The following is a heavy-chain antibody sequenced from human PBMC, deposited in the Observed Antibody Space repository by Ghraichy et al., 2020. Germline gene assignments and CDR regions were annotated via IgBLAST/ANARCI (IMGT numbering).Heavy chain of an antibody. Sequence: SETLSLTCAVYGGSFSGYYWRWIRQPPGKGLEWIGEINHSGSTNYNPSLKSRVTISVDTSKNQFSLKLSSVTAADTAVYYCARATVGARVHGYWGQGTLVTVSS. CDR2: INHSGST. CDR3: ARATVGARVHGY. V-gene: IGHV4-34*01. CDR1: GGSFSGYY. J-gene: IGHJ4*02. D-gene: IGHD1-26*01.